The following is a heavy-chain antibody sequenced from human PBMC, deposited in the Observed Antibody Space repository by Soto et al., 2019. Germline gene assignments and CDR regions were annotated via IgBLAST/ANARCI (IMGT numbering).Heavy chain of an antibody. J-gene: IGHJ6*02. D-gene: IGHD5-18*01. CDR1: GYTLTELS. CDR3: ATSFGPGVNTAMVPSVYYYGMDV. V-gene: IGHV1-24*01. CDR2: FDPEDGET. Sequence: ASVKVSCKVSGYTLTELSMHWVRQAPGKGLEWMGGFDPEDGETIYAQKFQGRVTMTEDTSTDTAYMELSSLRSEDTAVYYCATSFGPGVNTAMVPSVYYYGMDVWGQGTTVTVSS.